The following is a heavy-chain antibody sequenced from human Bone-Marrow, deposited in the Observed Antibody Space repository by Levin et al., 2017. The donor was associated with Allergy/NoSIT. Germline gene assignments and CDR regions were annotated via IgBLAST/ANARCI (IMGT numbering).Heavy chain of an antibody. J-gene: IGHJ4*02. Sequence: PVASVKVSCKPSGYTFTDYYIHWVRQAPGQGLEWMGWINLNNGGTNYAQKFQGRVTMTRDTSLTTAYMELSRLKSDDSAVYYCTRLDWNDVGVDFWGQGTLVTVSS. D-gene: IGHD1-1*01. CDR3: TRLDWNDVGVDF. CDR2: INLNNGGT. CDR1: GYTFTDYY. V-gene: IGHV1-2*02.